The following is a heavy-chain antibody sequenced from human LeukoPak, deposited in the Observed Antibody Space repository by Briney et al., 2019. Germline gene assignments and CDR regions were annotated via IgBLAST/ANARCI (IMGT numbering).Heavy chain of an antibody. J-gene: IGHJ4*02. D-gene: IGHD2-2*01. CDR3: ATLGVVPAAIEYYFDY. CDR1: GFTFSSYG. V-gene: IGHV3-30*03. CDR2: ISYDGSNK. Sequence: GGSLRLSCAASGFTFSSYGMHWVRQAPGKGLEWVAVISYDGSNKYYADSVKGRFTISRDNSKNTLYLQMNSLRSEDTAVYYCATLGVVPAAIEYYFDYWGQGTLVTVSS.